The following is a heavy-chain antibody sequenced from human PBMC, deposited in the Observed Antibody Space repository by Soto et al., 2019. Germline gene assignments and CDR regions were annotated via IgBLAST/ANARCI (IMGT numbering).Heavy chain of an antibody. D-gene: IGHD1-7*01. CDR2: IYYSGST. CDR1: GGSISSYY. CDR3: ARDRGNYYFDY. J-gene: IGHJ4*02. V-gene: IGHV4-59*01. Sequence: SETLSLTCTVFGGSISSYYWSWIRQPPGKGLEWIGYIYYSGSTNYNPSLKSRVTISVDTSKNQFSLKLSSVTAADTAVYYCARDRGNYYFDYWGQGTLVTSPQ.